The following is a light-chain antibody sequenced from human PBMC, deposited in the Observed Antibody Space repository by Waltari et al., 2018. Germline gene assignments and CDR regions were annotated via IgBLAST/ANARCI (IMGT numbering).Light chain of an antibody. CDR2: AAS. Sequence: ENVLTQSPGTLSLSPGERATLSCRASQSIGNNYLAWYQQKPGKAPRLLIYAASIRATGIPDRFSGSGSGTDFTLTISRLEPEDFAVFYCHQYDRSPWTFGQGTKVEF. J-gene: IGKJ1*01. CDR3: HQYDRSPWT. V-gene: IGKV3-20*01. CDR1: QSIGNNY.